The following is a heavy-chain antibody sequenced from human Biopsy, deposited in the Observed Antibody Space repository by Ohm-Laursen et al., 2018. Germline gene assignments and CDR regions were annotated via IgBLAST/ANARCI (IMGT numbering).Heavy chain of an antibody. D-gene: IGHD1-26*01. CDR3: ARGGGGILWLGKPSGRYFDA. V-gene: IGHV1-18*01. CDR1: GYSFNLYG. Sequence: ASVTDSCKPPGYSFNLYGIIWGRQAPGQGLEWLGWVSGNNGNTNYAQKFQCRVTMTIDTSPPPDYMDLRSLRSDDTAVYFCARGGGGILWLGKPSGRYFDAWGQGTLVTVSP. CDR2: VSGNNGNT. J-gene: IGHJ5*02.